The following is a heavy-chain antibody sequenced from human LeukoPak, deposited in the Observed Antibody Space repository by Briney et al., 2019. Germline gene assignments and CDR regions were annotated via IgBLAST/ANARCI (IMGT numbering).Heavy chain of an antibody. CDR1: GGSIRSYY. J-gene: IGHJ4*02. CDR3: ARVLNPDSGWPIRN. D-gene: IGHD6-19*01. V-gene: IGHV4-59*08. Sequence: PSETLSLTCTVSGGSIRSYYWNWILQPPGKGLEWIGYIYYSGNTNYNPSLKSRVTISVDTSKNQFSLKLSSVTAADTAVYYCARVLNPDSGWPIRNWGQGTLVTVSS. CDR2: IYYSGNT.